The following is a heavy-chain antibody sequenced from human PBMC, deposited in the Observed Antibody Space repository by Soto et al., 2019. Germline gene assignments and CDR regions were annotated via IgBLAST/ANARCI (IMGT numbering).Heavy chain of an antibody. CDR2: IWSDGSNE. J-gene: IGHJ6*02. Sequence: QVPLVESGGGVVQPGMSLRLSCAASGFTFSTYGVHWVRQAPGKGLEWVAGIWSDGSNEYYADSVKGRFTISRDNSKYTLFLQVDSLTTEDTAVYYCARDIMVRGRSYYGMDVWGQGTTVTVSS. CDR3: ARDIMVRGRSYYGMDV. V-gene: IGHV3-33*01. CDR1: GFTFSTYG. D-gene: IGHD3-10*01.